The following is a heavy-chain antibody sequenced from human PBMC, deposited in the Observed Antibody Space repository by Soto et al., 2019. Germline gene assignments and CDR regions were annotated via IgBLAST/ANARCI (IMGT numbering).Heavy chain of an antibody. J-gene: IGHJ6*02. CDR3: ARDEYEAARGYYYYGMDV. CDR1: GGSISSYY. V-gene: IGHV4-59*12. CDR2: IYYSGST. Sequence: SETLSLTCTFSGGSISSYYWSWIRQPPGKGLEWIGYIYYSGSTNYNPSLKSRVTISVDTSKNQFSLKLSSVTAADTAVYYCARDEYEAARGYYYYGMDVWGQGTTVTVSS. D-gene: IGHD6-6*01.